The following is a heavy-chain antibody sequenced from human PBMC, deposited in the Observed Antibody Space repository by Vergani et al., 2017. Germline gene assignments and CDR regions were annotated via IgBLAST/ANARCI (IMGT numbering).Heavy chain of an antibody. CDR2: SIPIFGTA. V-gene: IGHV1-69*12. D-gene: IGHD3-22*01. CDR3: ARDRQGYLGDDSSGYYYYYFDY. CDR1: GGTFSSYA. J-gene: IGHJ4*02. Sequence: QVQLVQSGAEVKKPGSSVKVSCKASGGTFSSYAISWVRQAPGQGLEWMGGSIPIFGTANYAQKFQGRVTLTADESTSTAYMELSSLRSEDTAVYYCARDRQGYLGDDSSGYYYYYFDYWGQGTLVTVSS.